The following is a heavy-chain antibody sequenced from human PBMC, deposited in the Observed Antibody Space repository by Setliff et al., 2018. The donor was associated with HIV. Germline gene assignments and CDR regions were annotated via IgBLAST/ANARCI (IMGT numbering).Heavy chain of an antibody. V-gene: IGHV1-3*01. CDR3: ARALSYGSGTYSAAGF. CDR2: INAGNGNT. CDR1: GYTFTNYA. D-gene: IGHD3-10*01. J-gene: IGHJ4*02. Sequence: ASVKVSCKASGYTFTNYAIHWVRQAPGQGLEWMGWINAGNGNTESSKKFQGRVTITRETSATTAYTELSSLTPEDTAIYFCARALSYGSGTYSAAGFWGQGTLVTVSS.